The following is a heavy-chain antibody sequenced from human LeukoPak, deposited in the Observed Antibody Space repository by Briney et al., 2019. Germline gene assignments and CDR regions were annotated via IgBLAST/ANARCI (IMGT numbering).Heavy chain of an antibody. V-gene: IGHV1-18*01. CDR1: GYTFTSYG. Sequence: ASVKVSCKASGYTFTSYGISWVRQAPGQGLEWMGWISAYNGNTNYAQKLQGRVTMTTDTSTSTAYMELRSLRSDDTAAYYCARDSSGRPEGNWFDPWGQGTLVTVSS. J-gene: IGHJ5*02. CDR3: ARDSSGRPEGNWFDP. D-gene: IGHD6-19*01. CDR2: ISAYNGNT.